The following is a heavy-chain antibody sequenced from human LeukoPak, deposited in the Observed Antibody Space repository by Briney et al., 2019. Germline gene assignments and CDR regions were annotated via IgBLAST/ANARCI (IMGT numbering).Heavy chain of an antibody. CDR1: GYTFTSYY. CDR2: INPSGGST. Sequence: ASVKVSCKASGYTFTSYYMHWVRQAPGQGLEWMGIINPSGGSTSYAQKFQGRVTMTRDTSTSTVYMELSSLRSEDTAVYYCARGVWVDYYYYYMDVWGKGTTVTISS. J-gene: IGHJ6*03. V-gene: IGHV1-46*01. D-gene: IGHD3-16*01. CDR3: ARGVWVDYYYYYMDV.